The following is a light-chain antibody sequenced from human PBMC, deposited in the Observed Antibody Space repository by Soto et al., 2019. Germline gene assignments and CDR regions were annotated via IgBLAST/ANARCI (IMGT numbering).Light chain of an antibody. J-gene: IGLJ7*02. CDR1: SSNIGSNT. CDR3: APWADGLEAAV. V-gene: IGLV1-44*01. CDR2: SNN. Sequence: QSVLTQPPSASGTPGQRVTISCSGSSSNIGSNTVNWYQQLPGTAPKPLIYSNNPRPSGVPDRFSGSKPGTSASLAIGGLESEDEADYYCAPWADGLEAAVVGGRTQPTP.